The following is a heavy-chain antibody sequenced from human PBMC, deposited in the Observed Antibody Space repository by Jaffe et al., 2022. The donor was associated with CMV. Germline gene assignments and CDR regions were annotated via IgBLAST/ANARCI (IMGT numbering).Heavy chain of an antibody. CDR1: GGSFSGYY. V-gene: IGHV4-34*01. CDR3: ARGPQTGTTSHTFDY. J-gene: IGHJ4*02. Sequence: QVQLQQWGAGLLKPSETLSLTCAVYGGSFSGYYWSWIRQPPGKGLEWIGEINHSGSTNYNPSLKSRVTISVDTSKNQFSLKLSSVTAADTAVYYCARGPQTGTTSHTFDYWGQGTLVTVSS. D-gene: IGHD1-1*01. CDR2: INHSGST.